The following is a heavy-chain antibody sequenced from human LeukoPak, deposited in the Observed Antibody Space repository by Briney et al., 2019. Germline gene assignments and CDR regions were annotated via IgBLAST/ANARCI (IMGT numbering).Heavy chain of an antibody. V-gene: IGHV1-46*01. D-gene: IGHD6-13*01. CDR3: AREDSSSWRYYFDY. Sequence: GASVKVSCKAFGYTFTSNYMHWVRQAPGQGPEWMGVISPSGGSTTYAQKFQGRVTLTRDMSTSTDYLELSSLRSEDTAVYYCAREDSSSWRYYFDYWGQGTLVTVSS. J-gene: IGHJ4*02. CDR1: GYTFTSNY. CDR2: ISPSGGST.